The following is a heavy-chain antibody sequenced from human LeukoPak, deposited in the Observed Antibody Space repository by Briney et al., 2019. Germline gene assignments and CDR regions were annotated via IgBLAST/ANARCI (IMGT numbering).Heavy chain of an antibody. J-gene: IGHJ4*02. CDR1: GFTFSSYS. CDR2: ISSSSSYI. CDR3: AKDQKTFWSGYHLDY. V-gene: IGHV3-21*01. Sequence: GGSLRLSCAASGFTFSSYSMNWVRQAPGKGLEWVSSISSSSSYIYYADSVKGRFTISRDNSKNTLYLQMNSLRAEDTAVYYCAKDQKTFWSGYHLDYWGQGTLVTVSS. D-gene: IGHD3-3*01.